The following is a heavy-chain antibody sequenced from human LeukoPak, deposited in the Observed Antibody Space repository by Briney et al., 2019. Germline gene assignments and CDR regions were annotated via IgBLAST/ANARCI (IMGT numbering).Heavy chain of an antibody. CDR3: ARGLDYDSSAFHSDAFDI. CDR2: IYSGGRT. J-gene: IGHJ3*02. CDR1: GFIVSSIY. Sequence: GGSLRLSCAASGFIVSSIYMTWVRQAPGKGLEWVSLIYSGGRTYHEDSVKGRFTISRDNSKNTLYLQMNSLRAEDTVVYYCARGLDYDSSAFHSDAFDIWGQGTIVTVSS. V-gene: IGHV3-53*01. D-gene: IGHD3-22*01.